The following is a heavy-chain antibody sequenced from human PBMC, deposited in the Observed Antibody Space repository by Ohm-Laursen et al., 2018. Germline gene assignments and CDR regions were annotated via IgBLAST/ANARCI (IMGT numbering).Heavy chain of an antibody. V-gene: IGHV1-2*02. D-gene: IGHD3-10*01. J-gene: IGHJ6*02. CDR1: GYTFTGYY. CDR3: ARGTNVLLWFGELFGGMDV. Sequence: GASVKVSCKASGYTFTGYYMHWVRQAPGQGLEWMGWINPNSGGTNYAQKFQGRVTMTRDTSISTAYMELSRLRSDDTAVYYCARGTNVLLWFGELFGGMDVWGQGTTVTVSS. CDR2: INPNSGGT.